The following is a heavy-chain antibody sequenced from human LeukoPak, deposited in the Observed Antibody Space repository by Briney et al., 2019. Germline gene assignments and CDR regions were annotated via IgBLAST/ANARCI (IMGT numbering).Heavy chain of an antibody. Sequence: GGSLRLSCAASGFTFSSYWMNWVRLAPGKGLEWVGNIKEDGSEKYYVDSVKGRFTISRDNAKNSLYLQMNSLRAEDTAVYYCARDSGYYGLFDYWGQGTLVTVSS. CDR3: ARDSGYYGLFDY. V-gene: IGHV3-7*01. CDR1: GFTFSSYW. D-gene: IGHD3-22*01. J-gene: IGHJ4*02. CDR2: IKEDGSEK.